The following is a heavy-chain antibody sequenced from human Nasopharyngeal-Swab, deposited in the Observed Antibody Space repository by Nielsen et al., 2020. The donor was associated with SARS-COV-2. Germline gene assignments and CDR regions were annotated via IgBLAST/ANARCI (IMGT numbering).Heavy chain of an antibody. V-gene: IGHV1-18*04. CDR2: INPYSGNT. J-gene: IGHJ4*02. CDR3: ARAGIAVAAKNDY. CDR1: GYTFTGYY. D-gene: IGHD6-19*01. Sequence: ASVKVSCKASGYTFTGYYIHWVRQAPGQGLEWMGRINPYSGNTNYAQKLQGRVTMTTDTSTSTAYMELRSLRSDDTAVYYCARAGIAVAAKNDYWGQGTLVTVSS.